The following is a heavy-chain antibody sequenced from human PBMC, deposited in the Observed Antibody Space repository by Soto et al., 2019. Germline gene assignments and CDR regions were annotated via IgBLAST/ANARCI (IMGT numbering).Heavy chain of an antibody. V-gene: IGHV3-7*01. Sequence: EVQLVESGGGLVQPGGSLRLSCAASGFTFNSYWMSWVRQAPGKGLQWVANIKQDGSENYYVDSVKGRFTISRDNAKNSLYLQMNSLRADETAVDYCAREFMWSFDYWGQGSPVTVSS. CDR3: AREFMWSFDY. J-gene: IGHJ4*02. CDR1: GFTFNSYW. D-gene: IGHD2-21*01. CDR2: IKQDGSEN.